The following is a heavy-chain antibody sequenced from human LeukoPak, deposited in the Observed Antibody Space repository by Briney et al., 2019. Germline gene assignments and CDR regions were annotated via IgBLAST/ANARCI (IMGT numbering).Heavy chain of an antibody. V-gene: IGHV3-30*04. Sequence: PGGSLRLSCAASGFTFSSYAMHWVRQAPGKGLEWVAVISYDGSNKYYADSVKGRFTISRDNSKNTLYLQMNSLRAEDTAVYYCASGGGTVVVVAATPYYFDYWGQGTLVTVSS. J-gene: IGHJ4*02. D-gene: IGHD2-15*01. CDR3: ASGGGTVVVVAATPYYFDY. CDR1: GFTFSSYA. CDR2: ISYDGSNK.